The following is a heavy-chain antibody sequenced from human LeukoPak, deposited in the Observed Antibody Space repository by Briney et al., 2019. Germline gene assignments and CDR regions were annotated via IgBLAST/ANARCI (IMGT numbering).Heavy chain of an antibody. J-gene: IGHJ4*02. CDR2: IIPIFGTA. CDR1: GGTFSSYA. CDR3: ARARYYDILTGRIRYYFDY. V-gene: IGHV1-69*13. D-gene: IGHD3-9*01. Sequence: SVKVSCKASGGTFSSYAISWVRQAPGQGLEWMGGIIPIFGTANYAQKFQGRVTITADESTSTAYMELSSLRSEDTAVYYCARARYYDILTGRIRYYFDYWGQGTLVTVSS.